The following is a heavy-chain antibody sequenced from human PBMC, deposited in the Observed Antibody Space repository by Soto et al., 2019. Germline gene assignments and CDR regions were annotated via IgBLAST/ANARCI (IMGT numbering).Heavy chain of an antibody. CDR2: ISGSGGST. CDR1: GFTFNRST. D-gene: IGHD6-19*01. V-gene: IGHV3-23*01. CDR3: AKEQWLALPPVDY. J-gene: IGHJ4*02. Sequence: SLRLSCTASGFTFNRSTMNWVRQAPGKGLEWVSAISGSGGSTYYADSVKGRFTISRDNSKNTLYLQMNSLRAEDTAVYYCAKEQWLALPPVDYWGQGTLVTVSS.